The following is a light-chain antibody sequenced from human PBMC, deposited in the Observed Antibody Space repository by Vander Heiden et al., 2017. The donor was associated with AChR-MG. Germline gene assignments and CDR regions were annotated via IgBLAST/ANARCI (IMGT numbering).Light chain of an antibody. J-gene: IGKJ2*01. Sequence: DIVMTQSPDSLAVSLGERATINCRSSQSVLYSSNNKNYLAWYQQKPGQPPKLLIYWASTRESGVPDRFSGSGSGTDFTLTISSLQAEDVAVYYCHQYYSYLYTFGQGTKLEIK. CDR2: WAS. CDR1: QSVLYSSNNKNY. CDR3: HQYYSYLYT. V-gene: IGKV4-1*01.